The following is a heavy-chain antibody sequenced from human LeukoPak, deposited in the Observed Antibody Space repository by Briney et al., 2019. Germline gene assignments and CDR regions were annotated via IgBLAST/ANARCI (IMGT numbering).Heavy chain of an antibody. CDR3: AKDLGRDY. CDR1: GFSFSTYA. D-gene: IGHD3-16*01. V-gene: IGHV3-23*01. CDR2: IVGVGGST. Sequence: GGSLTLSCEASGFSFSTYAMSWVRQAPGRWLEWVSGIVGVGGSTYYADSVKGRFTISRDNSKNMLYLQMNSLRAEDTAVYYCAKDLGRDYWGQGTLVTVSS. J-gene: IGHJ4*02.